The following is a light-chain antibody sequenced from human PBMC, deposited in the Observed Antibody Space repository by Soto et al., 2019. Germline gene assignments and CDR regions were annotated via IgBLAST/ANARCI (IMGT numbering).Light chain of an antibody. CDR3: QQYGSSPIT. Sequence: EVVMTQSPATLSVSPGEGVTLSCRASQGIGDTLAWYQHKPGQTPRLLIYDTSTRATGVPDRFSGSGSGTDFTLTISRLEPEDFAVYYCQQYGSSPITFGQGTRLEIK. CDR2: DTS. CDR1: QGIGDT. J-gene: IGKJ5*01. V-gene: IGKV3-20*01.